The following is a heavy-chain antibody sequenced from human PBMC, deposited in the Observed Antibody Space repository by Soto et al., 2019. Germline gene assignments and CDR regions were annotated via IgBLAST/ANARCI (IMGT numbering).Heavy chain of an antibody. CDR1: GGSISSSGYF. CDR3: DVHNQLRHIHY. J-gene: IGHJ4*02. CDR2: ISYSKNT. Sequence: SETLSLTCTVSGGSISSSGYFWGWFRQPPGKGLEWIGTISYSKNTYYNPSLKSRVTISADTSKDQFSLRLSSVTSADTAMYFCDVHNQLRHIHYPGPATLVSVSS. D-gene: IGHD2-2*01. V-gene: IGHV4-39*01.